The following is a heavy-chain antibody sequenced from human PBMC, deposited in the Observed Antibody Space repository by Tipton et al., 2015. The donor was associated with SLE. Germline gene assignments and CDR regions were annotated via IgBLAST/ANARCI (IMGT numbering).Heavy chain of an antibody. J-gene: IGHJ6*02. V-gene: IGHV1-69*05. Sequence: QSGPEVKKPGSSVKVSCKASGGTFSSYAISWVRQAPGQGLEWMGGIIPIFGTANYAQKFQGRVTITTDESTSTAYMELSSLRSEDTAVYYCAKDGDNWNHFSMDVWGQGTTVTVSS. D-gene: IGHD1-20*01. CDR3: AKDGDNWNHFSMDV. CDR2: IIPIFGTA. CDR1: GGTFSSYA.